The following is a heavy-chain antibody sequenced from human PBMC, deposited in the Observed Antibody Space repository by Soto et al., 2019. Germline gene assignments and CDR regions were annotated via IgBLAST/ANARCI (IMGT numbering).Heavy chain of an antibody. V-gene: IGHV1-69*13. CDR3: ARGGYYDNNWVKLRHYGLDV. CDR2: IIPIFGTA. Sequence: GASVKVSCKASGGTFSSYAISWVRQAPGQGLEWMGGIIPIFGTANYAQKFQGRVTITADESTSTAYMELSSLRSEDTAVYYCARGGYYDNNWVKLRHYGLDVWGQGTSVTVSS. D-gene: IGHD3-16*01. CDR1: GGTFSSYA. J-gene: IGHJ6*02.